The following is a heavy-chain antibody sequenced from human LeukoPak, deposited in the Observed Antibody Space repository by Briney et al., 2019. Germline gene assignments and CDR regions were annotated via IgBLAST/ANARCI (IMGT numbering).Heavy chain of an antibody. CDR1: GFTFSSYG. Sequence: GGSLRLSCAASGFTFSSYGMHWVRQAPGKGLEWVAFIRYDGSNKYYADSVKGRFTISRDNSKNTLYLQMNSLRAEDTAVYYCATHYDSSGYYKGYWGQGTLVTVSS. V-gene: IGHV3-30*02. CDR2: IRYDGSNK. D-gene: IGHD3-22*01. J-gene: IGHJ4*02. CDR3: ATHYDSSGYYKGY.